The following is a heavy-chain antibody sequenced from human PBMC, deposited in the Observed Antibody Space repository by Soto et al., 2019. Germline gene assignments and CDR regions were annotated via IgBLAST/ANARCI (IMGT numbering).Heavy chain of an antibody. CDR1: GFTFRSYA. J-gene: IGHJ4*02. CDR3: ASGDYYDSSGYYYIDNY. Sequence: GGSLRLSCAASGFTFRSYAMSWVRQAPGKGLEWVSGISSSSSYIYYADSVKGRFTISRDNAKNSLYLQMNSLRAEDTAVYYCASGDYYDSSGYYYIDNYWGQGTLVTVSS. V-gene: IGHV3-21*01. CDR2: ISSSSSYI. D-gene: IGHD3-22*01.